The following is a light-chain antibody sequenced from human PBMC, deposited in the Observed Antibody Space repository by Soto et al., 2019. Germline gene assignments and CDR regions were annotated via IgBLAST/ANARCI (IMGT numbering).Light chain of an antibody. J-gene: IGKJ5*01. Sequence: EIVMTQSPATLSVSPGARAPLSCRARRNVNTNLAWYQQKPGQAPRLLIYGASSRATGVPSRFSGSGSGTDFTLTISSLQPEDFATYYCQQYNSFPLTFGQGTRLEIK. CDR1: RNVNTN. V-gene: IGKV3-15*01. CDR2: GAS. CDR3: QQYNSFPLT.